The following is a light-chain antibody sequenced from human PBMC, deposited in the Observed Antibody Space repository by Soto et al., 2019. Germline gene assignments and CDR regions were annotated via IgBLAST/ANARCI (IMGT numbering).Light chain of an antibody. CDR1: ESVSNN. V-gene: IGKV3-15*01. Sequence: EIVMTQSPATLSVSPGERATLSCRASESVSNNLAWYQQKFGQAPRLLIYHASTRATGIPARFSGSGSGTELTLTIRSLQSEDFALYYCQQYNEWPLTFGGGTKVEIK. CDR3: QQYNEWPLT. J-gene: IGKJ4*01. CDR2: HAS.